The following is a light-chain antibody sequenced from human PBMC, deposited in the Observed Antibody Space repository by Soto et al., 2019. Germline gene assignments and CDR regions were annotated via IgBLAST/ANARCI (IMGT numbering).Light chain of an antibody. J-gene: IGKJ1*01. CDR1: QSISRY. CDR2: AAS. V-gene: IGKV1-39*01. Sequence: DIQMTHSPSTLSASVGSRCNITCRASQSISRYLNWYQQKPGKAPKLLIYAASSLQSGVPSRFSGSGSGTDFTLTISSLQTEDFANYYCQQSYSTHMWTFGQGTKVDIK. CDR3: QQSYSTHMWT.